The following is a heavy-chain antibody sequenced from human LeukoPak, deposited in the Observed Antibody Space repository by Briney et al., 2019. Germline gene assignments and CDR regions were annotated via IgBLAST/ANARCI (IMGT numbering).Heavy chain of an antibody. Sequence: GVSLRLSCAAPGFTVSNNYLTRVRQAPGKGPDWVSVIYSGGSTYYADSVKGRFSISRDQSKNTLYLQMNSLSAEDTAVYYCAGSYSYGSFDCWGQGTLVTASS. D-gene: IGHD5-18*01. CDR2: IYSGGST. J-gene: IGHJ4*02. CDR3: AGSYSYGSFDC. CDR1: GFTVSNNY. V-gene: IGHV3-66*01.